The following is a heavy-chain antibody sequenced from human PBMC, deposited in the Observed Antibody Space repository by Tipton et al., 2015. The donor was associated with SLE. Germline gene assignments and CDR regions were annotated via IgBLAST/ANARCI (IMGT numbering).Heavy chain of an antibody. D-gene: IGHD5-12*01. V-gene: IGHV4-38-2*01. CDR3: ASVIGAVDIVATIRAFDI. CDR2: IYHSGST. Sequence: TLSLTCAVSGYSISSGYYWGWIRQPPGKGLEWIGSIYHSGSTNYNPSLKSRVTISVDTSKNQFSLKLSSVTAADTAVYYCASVIGAVDIVATIRAFDIWGQGTMVTVSS. J-gene: IGHJ3*02. CDR1: GYSISSGYY.